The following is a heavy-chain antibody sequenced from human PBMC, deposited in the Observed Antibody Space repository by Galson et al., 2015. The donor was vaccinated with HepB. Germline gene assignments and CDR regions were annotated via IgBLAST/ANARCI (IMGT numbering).Heavy chain of an antibody. D-gene: IGHD3-10*01. J-gene: IGHJ4*02. V-gene: IGHV3-11*01. CDR1: GFTFSDYY. CDR3: ARDKSGSIDY. Sequence: SLRLSCAASGFTFSDYYMSWVRQAPGKGLEWVSIITWSGDTTYHTDSVKGRFTISRDNAKNSLSLQMNSLRVEDTAVYYCARDKSGSIDYWGQGSLVTFSA. CDR2: ITWSGDTT.